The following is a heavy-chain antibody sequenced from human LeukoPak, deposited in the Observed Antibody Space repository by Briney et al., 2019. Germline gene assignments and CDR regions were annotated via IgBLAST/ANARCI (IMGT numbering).Heavy chain of an antibody. D-gene: IGHD2-21*02. Sequence: AGGSLRLSCAASGFTFSSYGIHWVRQAPGKGLEWVAFIRYDGSNKYYADSVKGRFTISGDNSKNTLYLQMNSLRSEDTAVYYCAKDGMVTVFYYYYMDVWGKGTTVTVS. CDR1: GFTFSSYG. CDR2: IRYDGSNK. J-gene: IGHJ6*03. V-gene: IGHV3-30*02. CDR3: AKDGMVTVFYYYYMDV.